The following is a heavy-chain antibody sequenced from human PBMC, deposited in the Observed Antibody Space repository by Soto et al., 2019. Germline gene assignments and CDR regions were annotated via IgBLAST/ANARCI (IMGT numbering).Heavy chain of an antibody. J-gene: IGHJ1*01. V-gene: IGHV1-69*02. Sequence: SVKVSCKASGGTFSSYTISWVRQAPGQGLEWMGRIIPILGIANYAQKFQGRVTITADKSTSTAYMELSSLRSEDTAVYYCARGYCSGGSCYPSRLEYFQHWGQGTLVTVSS. CDR2: IIPILGIA. CDR3: ARGYCSGGSCYPSRLEYFQH. CDR1: GGTFSSYT. D-gene: IGHD2-15*01.